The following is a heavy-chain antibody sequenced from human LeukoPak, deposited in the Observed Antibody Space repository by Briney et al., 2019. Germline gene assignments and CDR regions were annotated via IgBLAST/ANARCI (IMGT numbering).Heavy chain of an antibody. CDR1: GGSISSGSF. D-gene: IGHD2-15*01. CDR3: ARHGGFFFDY. CDR2: IHYSGGT. V-gene: IGHV4-4*02. J-gene: IGHJ4*02. Sequence: SSGTLSLTCAVSGGSISSGSFWSWVRQPPGKGLEWIGQIHYSGGTSYNPSLRSRVTMSLDKSGNQLSLRLNSVTAADTAAYYCARHGGFFFDYWGQGALVTVSS.